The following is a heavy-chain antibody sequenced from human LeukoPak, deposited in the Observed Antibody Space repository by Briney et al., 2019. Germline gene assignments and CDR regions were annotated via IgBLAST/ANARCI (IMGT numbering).Heavy chain of an antibody. CDR1: GYTFTNYY. CDR3: ASHNYNWNYEVY. CDR2: ISAYNGHT. D-gene: IGHD1-7*01. J-gene: IGHJ4*02. Sequence: ASVKVSCKASGYTFTNYYMHWVRQAPGQGLEWMGWISAYNGHTNYAQKLQGRVTMTTDTSTSTAYMELRSLRSDDTAVYYCASHNYNWNYEVYWGQGTLVTVSS. V-gene: IGHV1-18*04.